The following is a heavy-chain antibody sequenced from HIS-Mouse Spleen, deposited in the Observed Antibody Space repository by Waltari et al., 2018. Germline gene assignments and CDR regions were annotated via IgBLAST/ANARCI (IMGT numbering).Heavy chain of an antibody. CDR1: GGSIRSSSYC. Sequence: QLQLQESGPGLVKPSETLSLACPVSGGSIRSSSYCWGRIRQPPGKGLEWIGSIYYSGSTYYNPSLKSRVTISVDTSKNQFSLKLSSVTAADTAVYYCAREIPYSSSWYDWYFDLWGRGTLVTVSS. CDR3: AREIPYSSSWYDWYFDL. CDR2: IYYSGST. V-gene: IGHV4-39*07. J-gene: IGHJ2*01. D-gene: IGHD6-13*01.